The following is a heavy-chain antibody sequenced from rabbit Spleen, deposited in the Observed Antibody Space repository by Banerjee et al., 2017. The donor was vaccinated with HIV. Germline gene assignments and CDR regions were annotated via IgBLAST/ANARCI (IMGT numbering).Heavy chain of an antibody. D-gene: IGHD8-1*01. V-gene: IGHV1S45*01. CDR3: ARDAGSGDYIDGYFNL. Sequence: QEQLVESGGGLVKPGGTLTLTCKASGVSFSGDSYMCWVRQAPGKGLEWIACIYPGGSGNTYSATWAKGRFTVSKTSSTTVTLQMTGLTAADTATYFCARDAGSGDYIDGYFNLWGPGTLVTVS. CDR2: IYPGGSGNT. J-gene: IGHJ4*01. CDR1: GVSFSGDSY.